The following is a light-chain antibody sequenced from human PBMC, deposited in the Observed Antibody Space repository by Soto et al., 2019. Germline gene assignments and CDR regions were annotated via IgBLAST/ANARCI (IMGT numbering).Light chain of an antibody. Sequence: EIVLTQSPGTLSLSPGDRAALSCRASQSVTSSYLTWCQQKPGQAPRLLIYGASNRAAGIPDRFSGSGSGTDFTLTISRLEPEDFAVYYCQQYGRLPWTFGQGTKVEIK. J-gene: IGKJ1*01. V-gene: IGKV3-20*01. CDR2: GAS. CDR1: QSVTSSY. CDR3: QQYGRLPWT.